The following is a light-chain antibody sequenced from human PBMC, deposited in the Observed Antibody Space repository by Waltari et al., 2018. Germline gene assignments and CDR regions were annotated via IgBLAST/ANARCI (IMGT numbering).Light chain of an antibody. V-gene: IGLV1-44*01. J-gene: IGLJ2*01. CDR2: SDN. Sequence: QSVLTQPPSASGTPGQAVTISCSGRSSNIRSKRVKWYQQLPGTAPKLLIFSDNQRPSGVPDRFSGSKSGNSASLAISGLQSDDEAHYYCAAWDDSLNSVLFGGGTKLTVL. CDR3: AAWDDSLNSVL. CDR1: SSNIRSKR.